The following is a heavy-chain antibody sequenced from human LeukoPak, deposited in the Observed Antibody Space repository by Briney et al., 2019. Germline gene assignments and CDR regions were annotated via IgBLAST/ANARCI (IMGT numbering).Heavy chain of an antibody. D-gene: IGHD3-16*01. CDR2: INQDGSET. V-gene: IGHV3-7*01. Sequence: PGGSLRLSCVASGFIFESYWMTWVRQAPGKGLEWVAIINQDGSETYSGDSLKGRFTISRDNNKNSLYLQMSSLRVEDTAVYYCARNLAVNWLDPWGRGTQVTVSS. CDR3: ARNLAVNWLDP. J-gene: IGHJ5*02. CDR1: GFIFESYW.